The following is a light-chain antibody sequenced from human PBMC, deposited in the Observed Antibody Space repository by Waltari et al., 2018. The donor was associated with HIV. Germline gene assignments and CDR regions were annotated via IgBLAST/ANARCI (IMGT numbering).Light chain of an antibody. J-gene: IGLJ2*01. CDR1: SVDLGAYDS. CDR3: SSYGDNIRVL. Sequence: QSALTQPTSATGFLGQSLTVPCPGPSVDLGAYDSVPRFQQHPPSAPKLLLYEVTKRPSGVPDRFSGSRSGDTAFLSVSGLQPDDSAAYFCSSYGDNIRVLFGGGTNLTVL. CDR2: EVT. V-gene: IGLV2-8*01.